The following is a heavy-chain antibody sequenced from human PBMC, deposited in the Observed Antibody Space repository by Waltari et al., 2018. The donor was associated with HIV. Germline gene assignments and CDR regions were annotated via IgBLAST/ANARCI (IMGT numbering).Heavy chain of an antibody. CDR3: ARHGGMATTFDY. D-gene: IGHD5-12*01. J-gene: IGHJ4*02. CDR1: GGSINYYY. Sequence: QVQLQESGPGLVKPSETLSLTCTVSGGSINYYYWNWIRQPPGKGLEWFGYIYYSWTTNYNPSLDSRVTISVDTSKNHFSLNLTAVTAADTAMYYCARHGGMATTFDYWGQGSLVTVSS. CDR2: IYYSWTT. V-gene: IGHV4-59*08.